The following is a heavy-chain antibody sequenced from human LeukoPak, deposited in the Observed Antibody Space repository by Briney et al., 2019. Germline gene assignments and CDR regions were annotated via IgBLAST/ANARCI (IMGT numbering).Heavy chain of an antibody. J-gene: IGHJ4*02. CDR1: GGSISSYY. V-gene: IGHV4-39*07. Sequence: PSETLSLTCTVSGGSISSYYWGWIRQPPGKGLEWIGSIYYSGSTYYNPSLKSRVTISVDTSKNQFSLKLSSVTAADTAVYYCARGQTYDYVWGSTSGTIDYWGQGTLVTVSS. D-gene: IGHD3-16*01. CDR3: ARGQTYDYVWGSTSGTIDY. CDR2: IYYSGST.